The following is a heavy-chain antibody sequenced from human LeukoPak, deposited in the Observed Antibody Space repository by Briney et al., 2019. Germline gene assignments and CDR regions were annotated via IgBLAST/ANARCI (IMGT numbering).Heavy chain of an antibody. CDR3: ARGHTAMSYYYGMDV. D-gene: IGHD5-18*01. J-gene: IGHJ6*02. CDR2: INHSGST. V-gene: IGHV4-34*01. Sequence: PSETLSLTCSVSGGSISSYYWSWIRQPPGKGLEWIGEINHSGSTNYNPSLKSRVTISVDTSKDQFSLKLSSVTAADTAVYYCARGHTAMSYYYGMDVWGQGTTVTVSS. CDR1: GGSISSYY.